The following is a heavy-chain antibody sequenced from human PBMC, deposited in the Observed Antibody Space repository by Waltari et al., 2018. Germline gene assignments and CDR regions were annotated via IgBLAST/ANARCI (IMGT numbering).Heavy chain of an antibody. D-gene: IGHD1-26*01. J-gene: IGHJ5*02. CDR1: GGSISSHY. CDR3: ARAGSGSYYNWFDP. Sequence: QVQLQESGPGLVKPSETLSLTCTVSGGSISSHYWSWIRQPPGKGLECIGYIYYSGSTNYNPSLNRRVTISVDTSKNQFSLKLSSVTAADTAVYYCARAGSGSYYNWFDPWGQGTLVTVSS. CDR2: IYYSGST. V-gene: IGHV4-59*11.